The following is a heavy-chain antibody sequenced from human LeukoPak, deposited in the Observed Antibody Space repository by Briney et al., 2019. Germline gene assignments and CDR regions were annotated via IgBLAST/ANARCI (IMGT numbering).Heavy chain of an antibody. CDR3: AKGYYGSSGYWSPFQH. CDR1: GFTFSSYA. Sequence: GGSLRLSCAASGFTFSSYAMSWVRQAPGKGLEWVSAISGSGGSTYYADSVKGRFTISRDNSKNTLYLQMNSLRAEDTAVYYCAKGYYGSSGYWSPFQHWGQGTLVTVSS. CDR2: ISGSGGST. D-gene: IGHD3-22*01. J-gene: IGHJ1*01. V-gene: IGHV3-23*01.